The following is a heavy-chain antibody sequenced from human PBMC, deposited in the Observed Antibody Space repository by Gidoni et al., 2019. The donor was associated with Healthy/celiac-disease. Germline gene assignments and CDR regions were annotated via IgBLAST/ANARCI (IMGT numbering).Heavy chain of an antibody. D-gene: IGHD6-6*01. CDR1: GFTFSSYS. Sequence: EVQLVESGGGLVKPGGSLRLSCAASGFTFSSYSMNWVRQAPGKGLEWVSSISSSSSYIYYADSVKGRFTISRDNAKNSLYLQMNSLRAEDTAVYYCAREASSSEADAFDIWGQGTMVTVSS. V-gene: IGHV3-21*01. J-gene: IGHJ3*02. CDR3: AREASSSEADAFDI. CDR2: ISSSSSYI.